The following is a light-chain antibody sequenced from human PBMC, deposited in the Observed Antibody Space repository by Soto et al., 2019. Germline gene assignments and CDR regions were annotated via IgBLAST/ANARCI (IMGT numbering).Light chain of an antibody. CDR2: AAS. CDR1: QSISNY. CDR3: QQTYSTPIT. J-gene: IGKJ5*01. Sequence: DIQMTQSPSSLSASVGDRVTIACQASQSISNYLNWYQQRPGKAPKLLIYAASSLHRGVPSRFSGSGSGTDFTLTISSLQPEDFVTYYCQQTYSTPITFGQGTRLEI. V-gene: IGKV1-39*01.